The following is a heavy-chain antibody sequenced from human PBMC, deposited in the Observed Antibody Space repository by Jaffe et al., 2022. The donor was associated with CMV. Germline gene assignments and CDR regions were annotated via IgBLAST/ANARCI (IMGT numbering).Heavy chain of an antibody. J-gene: IGHJ4*02. V-gene: IGHV1-2*02. CDR2: INCYSGAA. D-gene: IGHD6-13*01. Sequence: QVQLVQSGAEVRQPGASVKVSCKASGYTFTDYYLHWVRQAPGQGLEWLGWINCYSGAADYPRRFQDRVTLTRDTSINTVFLEMTNLKSDDSAVIYCARAPPPKGSTWYTIELWGQGTLVTVSS. CDR1: GYTFTDYY. CDR3: ARAPPPKGSTWYTIEL.